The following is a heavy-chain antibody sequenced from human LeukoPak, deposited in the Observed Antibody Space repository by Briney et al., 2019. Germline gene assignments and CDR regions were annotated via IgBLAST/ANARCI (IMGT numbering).Heavy chain of an antibody. Sequence: PGGSLRLSCAASGFTFSSYWMHWVRQAPGKGLVWVSRINSDGSSTSYADSVKGRFTISRDNAKNTLYLQMNSLRAEDTAVYCCAREKGGSYGLIGLAFDIWGQGTMVTVSS. CDR3: AREKGGSYGLIGLAFDI. J-gene: IGHJ3*02. CDR1: GFTFSSYW. V-gene: IGHV3-74*01. D-gene: IGHD1-26*01. CDR2: INSDGSST.